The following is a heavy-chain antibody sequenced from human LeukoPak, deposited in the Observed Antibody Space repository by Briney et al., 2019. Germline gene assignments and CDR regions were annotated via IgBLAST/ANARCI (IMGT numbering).Heavy chain of an antibody. V-gene: IGHV4-30-2*02. CDR1: GGSISSGGYS. CDR3: ARSEPLYSSSWYAD. J-gene: IGHJ4*02. Sequence: PSETLSLTCAVSGGSISSGGYSWSWIRQPPGKGLEWIGYIYHSGSTYYNPSLKSRVTISVDRSKNQFSLKLSSVTAADTAVYYCARSEPLYSSSWYADWGQGTLVTVSS. CDR2: IYHSGST. D-gene: IGHD6-13*01.